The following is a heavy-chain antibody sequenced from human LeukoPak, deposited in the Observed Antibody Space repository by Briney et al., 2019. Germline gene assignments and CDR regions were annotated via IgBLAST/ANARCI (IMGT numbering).Heavy chain of an antibody. V-gene: IGHV3-43*02. J-gene: IGHJ4*02. CDR3: AKDLGRYRNNFFDY. CDR1: AFTFIDHG. CDR2: ISGDGGST. Sequence: GGSLRLSCAASAFTFIDHGMHWVRQAPGKGLEWVSLISGDGGSTYYADSVKGRFTISRDDSKNTLYLQMNSLRADDTAVYYCAKDLGRYRNNFFDYWGQGNLVTVSS. D-gene: IGHD1-26*01.